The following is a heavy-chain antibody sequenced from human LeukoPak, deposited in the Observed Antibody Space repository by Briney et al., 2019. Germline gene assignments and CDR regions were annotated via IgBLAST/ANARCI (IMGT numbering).Heavy chain of an antibody. D-gene: IGHD6-19*01. CDR3: AKAVSGWELDY. V-gene: IGHV3-30-3*02. CDR1: GGTFSSYA. Sequence: SCKASGGTFSSYAISWVRRAPDKGLEWVAVISYDGRSKYYADSMKGRFTISRDNSKNTLYLQMNSLRDEDTAVYYCAKAVSGWELDYWGQGTLVTVSS. J-gene: IGHJ4*02. CDR2: ISYDGRSK.